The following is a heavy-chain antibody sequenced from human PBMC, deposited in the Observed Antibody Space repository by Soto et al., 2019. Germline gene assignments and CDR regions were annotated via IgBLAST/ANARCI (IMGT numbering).Heavy chain of an antibody. CDR1: GGSISSGGYY. CDR2: IYYSGST. Sequence: SETLSLTCTVSGGSISSGGYYWSWIRQHPGKGLEWIGYIYYSGSTYYNPSLKSRVTISVDTSKNQFSLKLSSVTAADTAVYYCARSRSAAAGRYYYGMAVWGQGTTDPVSS. J-gene: IGHJ6*02. CDR3: ARSRSAAAGRYYYGMAV. V-gene: IGHV4-31*03. D-gene: IGHD6-13*01.